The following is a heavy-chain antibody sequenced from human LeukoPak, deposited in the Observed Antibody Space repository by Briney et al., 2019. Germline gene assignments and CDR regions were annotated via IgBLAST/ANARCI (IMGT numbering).Heavy chain of an antibody. CDR2: ISSSGSTI. V-gene: IGHV3-11*04. CDR3: ARDFPSYYYDSSGYYDAFDI. CDR1: GFTFSDYY. J-gene: IGHJ3*02. Sequence: PGGSLRLSCAASGFTFSDYYMSWIRQAPGKGLGWVSYISSSGSTIYYADSVKGRFTISRDNAKSSLYLQMNSLRAEDTAVYYCARDFPSYYYDSSGYYDAFDIWGQGTMVTVSS. D-gene: IGHD3-22*01.